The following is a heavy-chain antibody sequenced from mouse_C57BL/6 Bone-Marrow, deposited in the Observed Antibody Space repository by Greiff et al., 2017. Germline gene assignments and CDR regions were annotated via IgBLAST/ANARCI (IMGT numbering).Heavy chain of an antibody. CDR2: IHPSDSDT. V-gene: IGHV1-74*01. J-gene: IGHJ1*03. Sequence: QVHVKQPGAELVKPGASVKVSCKASGYPFTSYWMHWVKQRPGQGLEWIGRIHPSDSDTNYNQKFKGKATLAVDKSSSTAYMQLSSLTSEDSAVYYCAIGTTTVVATGYFDVWGTGTTVTVSS. CDR1: GYPFTSYW. CDR3: AIGTTTVVATGYFDV. D-gene: IGHD1-1*01.